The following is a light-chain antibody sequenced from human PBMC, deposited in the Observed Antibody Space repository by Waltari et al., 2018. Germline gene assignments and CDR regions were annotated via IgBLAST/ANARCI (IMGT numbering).Light chain of an antibody. CDR3: QQYDHMPIT. CDR1: QDIANY. J-gene: IGKJ5*01. V-gene: IGKV1-33*01. Sequence: DTKMTQSPPSLSASVGDRVTITCQPSQDIANYLGSYQKKPGKAPKLLIYDASTLATGVPSRFSGRGSGTDFTLIITGLQPEYVATYYCQQYDHMPITFGQGTRAEIE. CDR2: DAS.